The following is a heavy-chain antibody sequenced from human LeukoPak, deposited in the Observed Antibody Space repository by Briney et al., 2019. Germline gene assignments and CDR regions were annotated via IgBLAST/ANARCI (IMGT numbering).Heavy chain of an antibody. V-gene: IGHV1-46*01. Sequence: ASDQVSCKASGYTFTNYYMHWVRQAPGQALEWMGRINPSGGSTTYAQNFQGRVTMTRDTSTSTLYMDLSTLRSDDTAIYYWAGRLVTDASYSLDSWGQGTLVTVSS. CDR2: INPSGGST. J-gene: IGHJ4*02. CDR3: AGRLVTDASYSLDS. CDR1: GYTFTNYY. D-gene: IGHD3-10*01.